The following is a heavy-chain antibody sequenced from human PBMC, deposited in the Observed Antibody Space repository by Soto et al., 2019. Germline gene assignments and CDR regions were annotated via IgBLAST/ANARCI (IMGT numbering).Heavy chain of an antibody. CDR3: ARGRGYVVPAALSHYYYYGMDV. V-gene: IGHV3-30-3*01. CDR2: ISYDGSNK. J-gene: IGHJ6*02. CDR1: GFTFSSYA. D-gene: IGHD2-2*01. Sequence: GSLRLSCAASGFTFSSYAMHWVRQATGKGLEWVAVISYDGSNKYYADSVKGRFTISRDNSKNTLYLQMNSLRAEDTAVYYCARGRGYVVPAALSHYYYYGMDVWGQGTTVTVSS.